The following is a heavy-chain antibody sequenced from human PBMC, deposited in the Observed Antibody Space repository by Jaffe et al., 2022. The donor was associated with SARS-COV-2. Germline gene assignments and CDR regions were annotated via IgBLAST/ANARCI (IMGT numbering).Heavy chain of an antibody. J-gene: IGHJ4*02. CDR2: ISGSGGST. CDR3: AKGPCSGGSCYLYYFDY. CDR1: GFTFSSYA. V-gene: IGHV3-23*01. Sequence: EVQLLESGGGLVQPGGSLRLSCAASGFTFSSYAMSWVRQAPGKGLEWVSAISGSGGSTYYADSVKGRFTISRDNSKNTLYLQMNSLRAEDTAVYYCAKGPCSGGSCYLYYFDYWGQGTLVTVSS. D-gene: IGHD2-15*01.